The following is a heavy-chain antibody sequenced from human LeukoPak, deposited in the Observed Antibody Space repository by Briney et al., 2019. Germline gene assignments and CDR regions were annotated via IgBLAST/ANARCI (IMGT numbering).Heavy chain of an antibody. Sequence: ASVKVSCKASGYTFTGYYMHWVRQAPGQGLEWMGWINPNSGGTNYAQKLQGRVTMTTDTSTSTAYMELRSLRSDDTAVYYCARGSVGATRGWFDPWGQGTLVTVSS. J-gene: IGHJ5*02. D-gene: IGHD1-26*01. CDR3: ARGSVGATRGWFDP. CDR1: GYTFTGYY. CDR2: INPNSGGT. V-gene: IGHV1-2*02.